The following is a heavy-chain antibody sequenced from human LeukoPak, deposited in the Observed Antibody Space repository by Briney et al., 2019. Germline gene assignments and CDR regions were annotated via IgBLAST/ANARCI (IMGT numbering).Heavy chain of an antibody. D-gene: IGHD3-10*01. V-gene: IGHV3-7*03. CDR1: GFTFSGYW. Sequence: GGSLRLSCAASGFTFSGYWMSWVRQAPGKGLEWVANIKQDGSEKYYVDSVKGRFTISRDNAKNSLYLQMNSLRAEDTAVYYCARVGSKGFDYWGQGTLVTVSS. CDR3: ARVGSKGFDY. CDR2: IKQDGSEK. J-gene: IGHJ4*02.